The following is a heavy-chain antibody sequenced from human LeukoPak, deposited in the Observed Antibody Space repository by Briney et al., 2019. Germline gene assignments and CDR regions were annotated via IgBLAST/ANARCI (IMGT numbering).Heavy chain of an antibody. CDR3: ARAWGYYDSSGSYYMDV. Sequence: SVKVSCKASGGTFSSYAISWVRQAPGQGLEWMGGIIPIFGTANYAQKFQGRVSITADESTSTAYMELSSLRSEDTAVYYCARAWGYYDSSGSYYMDVWGKGTTVTVSS. CDR2: IIPIFGTA. CDR1: GGTFSSYA. D-gene: IGHD3-22*01. V-gene: IGHV1-69*13. J-gene: IGHJ6*03.